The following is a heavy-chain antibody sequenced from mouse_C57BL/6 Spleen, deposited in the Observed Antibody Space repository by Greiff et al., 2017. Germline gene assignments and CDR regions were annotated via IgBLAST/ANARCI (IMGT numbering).Heavy chain of an antibody. J-gene: IGHJ2*01. CDR2: IYPGSGST. Sequence: VQLQQPGAELVKPGASVKMSCKASGYTFTSYWITWVKQRPGQGLEWIGDIYPGSGSTNYNEKFKSKATLTVDTSSSTAYMQLSSLTSEDSAVYYCASTMVTTFYYFDYWGQGTTLTVSS. CDR1: GYTFTSYW. D-gene: IGHD2-2*01. CDR3: ASTMVTTFYYFDY. V-gene: IGHV1-55*01.